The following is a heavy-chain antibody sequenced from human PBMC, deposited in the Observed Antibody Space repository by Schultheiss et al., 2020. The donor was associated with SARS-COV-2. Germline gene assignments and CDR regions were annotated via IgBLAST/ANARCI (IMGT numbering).Heavy chain of an antibody. D-gene: IGHD3-22*01. CDR3: AKVGSYYDSSGYHPYNWFDP. V-gene: IGHV3-30-3*01. Sequence: GESLKISCAASGFSFSSYAMHWVRQAPGKGLEWVAVISYDGSNKYYADSVKGRFTISRDNSKNTLYLQMNSLRAEDTAVYYCAKVGSYYDSSGYHPYNWFDPWGQGTLVTVSS. CDR1: GFSFSSYA. CDR2: ISYDGSNK. J-gene: IGHJ5*02.